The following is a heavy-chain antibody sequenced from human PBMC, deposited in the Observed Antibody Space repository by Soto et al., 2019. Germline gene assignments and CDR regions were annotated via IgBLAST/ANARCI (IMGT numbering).Heavy chain of an antibody. J-gene: IGHJ5*02. CDR1: GFTFSSYA. V-gene: IGHV3-30-3*01. D-gene: IGHD3-3*01. Sequence: GGSLRLSCAASGFTFSSYAMHWVRQAPGKGLEWVAVISYDGSNKYYADSVKGRFTISRDNSKNTLYLQMNSLRAEDTAVYYGARDPKYYDFWSGYYSVDPWGQGTLVTVSS. CDR2: ISYDGSNK. CDR3: ARDPKYYDFWSGYYSVDP.